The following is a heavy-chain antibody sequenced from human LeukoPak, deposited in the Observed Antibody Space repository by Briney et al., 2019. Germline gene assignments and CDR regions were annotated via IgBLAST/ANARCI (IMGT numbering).Heavy chain of an antibody. J-gene: IGHJ4*02. V-gene: IGHV3-23*01. CDR1: GFTFSSFA. D-gene: IGHD2-2*01. CDR3: ARDRAPPTSWYFDY. Sequence: PGGSLRLSCAASGFTFSSFAMTWVRQAPGTGLEWVSAISASGNSTYYADSVTGRFTVSRDNSKNTLYLHMNSLRAEDTAVYYCARDRAPPTSWYFDYWGQGTLVTVSS. CDR2: ISASGNST.